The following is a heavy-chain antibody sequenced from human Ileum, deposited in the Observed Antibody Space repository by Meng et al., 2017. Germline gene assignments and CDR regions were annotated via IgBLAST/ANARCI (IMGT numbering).Heavy chain of an antibody. CDR1: GFRFDDAW. CDR3: TTTYGSGP. D-gene: IGHD6-19*01. J-gene: IGHJ5*02. Sequence: GGSLRLSCAASGFRFDDAWMTWVRQAPGKGLEWIGRIRSKAAGGITEYIAPVKGRFTISRDDSKNTMYLQMNSLKTYDTAVYYCTTTYGSGPWGQGTRVTVSS. V-gene: IGHV3-15*01. CDR2: IRSKAAGGIT.